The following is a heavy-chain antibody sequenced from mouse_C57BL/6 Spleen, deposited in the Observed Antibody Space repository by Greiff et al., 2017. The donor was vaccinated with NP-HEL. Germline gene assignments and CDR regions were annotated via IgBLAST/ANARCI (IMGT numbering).Heavy chain of an antibody. D-gene: IGHD2-4*01. J-gene: IGHJ4*01. Sequence: EVQRVESGPGLVKPSQSLSLTCSVTGYSITSGYYWNWIRQFPGNKLEWMGYISYDGSNNYNPSLKNRISITRDTSKNQFFLKLNSVTTEDTATYYCARNYYDYDVYYAMDYWGQGTSVTVSS. CDR3: ARNYYDYDVYYAMDY. CDR2: ISYDGSN. V-gene: IGHV3-6*01. CDR1: GYSITSGYY.